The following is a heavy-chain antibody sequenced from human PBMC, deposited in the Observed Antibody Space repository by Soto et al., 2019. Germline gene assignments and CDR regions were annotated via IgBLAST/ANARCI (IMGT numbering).Heavy chain of an antibody. CDR3: ARGITIFGVVTAQLGAFDI. V-gene: IGHV1-46*03. CDR2: INPSGGST. J-gene: IGHJ3*02. Sequence: GASVKVSCKASGYTFTSYGISWVRQAPGQGLEWMGIINPSGGSTSYAQKFQGRVTMTRDTSTSTVYMELSSLRSEDTAVYYCARGITIFGVVTAQLGAFDIWGQGTMVTVSS. CDR1: GYTFTSYG. D-gene: IGHD3-3*01.